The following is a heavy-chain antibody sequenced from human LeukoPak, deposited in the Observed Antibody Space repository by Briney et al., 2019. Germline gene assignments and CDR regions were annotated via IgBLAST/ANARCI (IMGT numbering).Heavy chain of an antibody. Sequence: GGSLRLSCVASGFTFSRYKMHWVRQGPGKGLRWVSRLNSDGSGTTYADSVKGRFTISRDDAKNTLYLQMSSLRAEDTGVYYCARAKYYYGSGSYYDAFDIWGQGTMVTVSS. CDR1: GFTFSRYK. CDR2: LNSDGSGT. D-gene: IGHD3-10*01. V-gene: IGHV3-74*01. CDR3: ARAKYYYGSGSYYDAFDI. J-gene: IGHJ3*02.